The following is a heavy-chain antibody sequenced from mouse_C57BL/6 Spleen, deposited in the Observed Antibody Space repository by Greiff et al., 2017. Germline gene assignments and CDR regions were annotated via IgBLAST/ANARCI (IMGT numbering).Heavy chain of an antibody. CDR2: ISSGGSYT. Sequence: EVKLVESGGDLVKPGGSLKLSCAASGFTFSSYGMSWVRQTPDKRLEWVATISSGGSYTYYPDSVKGRFTISRDNAKNTLYLQMSSLKSEDTAMYYCARLPNYYDSSTFAYWGQGTLVTVSA. D-gene: IGHD1-1*01. CDR3: ARLPNYYDSSTFAY. J-gene: IGHJ3*01. CDR1: GFTFSSYG. V-gene: IGHV5-6*01.